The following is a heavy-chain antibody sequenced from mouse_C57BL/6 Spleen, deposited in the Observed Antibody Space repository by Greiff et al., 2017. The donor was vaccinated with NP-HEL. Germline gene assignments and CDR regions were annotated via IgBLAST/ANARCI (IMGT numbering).Heavy chain of an antibody. D-gene: IGHD3-1*01. CDR2: ISYDGSN. CDR1: GYSITSGYY. Sequence: DVQLQESGPGLVKPSQSLSLTCSVTGYSITSGYYWNWIRQFPGNQLEWMGYISYDGSNNYNPSLKNRISITRDTSKNQFFLKLNSVTTEDTATYYCARGSGQYYFDYWGQGTTLTVSS. V-gene: IGHV3-6*01. J-gene: IGHJ2*01. CDR3: ARGSGQYYFDY.